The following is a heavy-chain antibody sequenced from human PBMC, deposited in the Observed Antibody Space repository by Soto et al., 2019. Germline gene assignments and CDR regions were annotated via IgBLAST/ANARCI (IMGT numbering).Heavy chain of an antibody. D-gene: IGHD4-17*01. J-gene: IGHJ6*02. Sequence: SETLSLTCTVSGGSISSSSYYWGWIRQPPGKGLEWIGSIYYSGSTYYNPSLKSRVTISVDTSKNQFSLKLSSVTAADTAVYYCARQGLRSHYYYYGMDVWGQGTTVTVSS. CDR2: IYYSGST. CDR1: GGSISSSSYY. V-gene: IGHV4-39*01. CDR3: ARQGLRSHYYYYGMDV.